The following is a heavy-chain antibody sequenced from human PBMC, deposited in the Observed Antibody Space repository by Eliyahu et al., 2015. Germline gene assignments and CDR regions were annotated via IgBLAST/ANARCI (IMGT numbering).Heavy chain of an antibody. V-gene: IGHV3-30*18. J-gene: IGHJ4*02. Sequence: QVRLVESGGGVVQPGRSLRLSCAASGFPFSSYGLHWVRQAPGKGLEWVAVISYDGSNKYYADSVKGRFTISRDNSKNTLYLQMNSLRAEDTAVYYCAKETNSGSPAPFDYWGQGTLVTVSS. CDR2: ISYDGSNK. CDR1: GFPFSSYG. D-gene: IGHD1-26*01. CDR3: AKETNSGSPAPFDY.